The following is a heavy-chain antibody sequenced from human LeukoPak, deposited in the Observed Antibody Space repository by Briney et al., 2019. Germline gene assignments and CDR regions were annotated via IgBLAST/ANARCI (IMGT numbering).Heavy chain of an antibody. Sequence: PGGSLRLSCAASGFTFSSYAMTWIRQAPGKGLELLSYISGSAGDVNYIDSVRGRFTISRDNAKNSLYLHMNSLTVEDTAVYYCSRDPRNNDYWGQGTLVTVSS. V-gene: IGHV3-11*01. J-gene: IGHJ4*02. CDR2: ISGSAGDV. CDR3: SRDPRNNDY. CDR1: GFTFSSYA.